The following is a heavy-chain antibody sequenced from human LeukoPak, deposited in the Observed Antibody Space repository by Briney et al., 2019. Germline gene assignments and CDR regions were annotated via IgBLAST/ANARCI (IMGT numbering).Heavy chain of an antibody. J-gene: IGHJ4*02. CDR1: GFTFSSYA. Sequence: GGSLRLSCAASGFTFSSYAMSWVRQAPGKGLEWVSAISGSGGSTYYADSVKGRFTISRDNSKNTLYLQMNSLRAEDTAVYYCAKTFYYDSSGYYKPFDYWGQGTLVTVSS. CDR3: AKTFYYDSSGYYKPFDY. CDR2: ISGSGGST. D-gene: IGHD3-22*01. V-gene: IGHV3-23*01.